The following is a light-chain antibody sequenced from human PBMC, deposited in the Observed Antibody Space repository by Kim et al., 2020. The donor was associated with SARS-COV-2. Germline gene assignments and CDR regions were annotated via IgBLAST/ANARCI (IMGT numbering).Light chain of an antibody. CDR3: NSRDSRGNHV. CDR2: GKN. J-gene: IGLJ1*01. CDR1: SLRSYY. V-gene: IGLV3-19*01. Sequence: VAWGQTVRITCKGDSLRSYYASWYQQKPGQAPVLVIYGKNNRPSGIPDRFSGSSSGNTASLTITGAQAEDEADYYCNSRDSRGNHVFGTGTKVTVL.